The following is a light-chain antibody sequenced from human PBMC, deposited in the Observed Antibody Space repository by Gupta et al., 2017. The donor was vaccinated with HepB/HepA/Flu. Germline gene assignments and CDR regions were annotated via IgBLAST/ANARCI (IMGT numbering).Light chain of an antibody. CDR2: EVS. CDR1: SSDVGSYNL. CDR3: CSYAASYV. V-gene: IGLV2-23*02. Sequence: QSALPQPASVSASPGQSITISCTGTSSDVGSYNLVSWYQQHPGKAPKLMIYEVSKRPSGVSNRFSGSKSGNTASLTISGLQAEDEADYYCCSYAASYVFGTGTKVTVL. J-gene: IGLJ1*01.